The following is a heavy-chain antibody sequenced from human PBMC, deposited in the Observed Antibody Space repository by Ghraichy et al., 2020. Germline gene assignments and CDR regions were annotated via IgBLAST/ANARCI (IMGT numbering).Heavy chain of an antibody. CDR1: GGSFSDYY. CDR3: ARGKREIVVVTAAPAYYYFYMDV. V-gene: IGHV4-34*01. D-gene: IGHD2-2*01. J-gene: IGHJ6*03. Sequence: SETLSLTCAVYGGSFSDYYWPWIRQPPGKGLEWIGEINHSGSTNYNPSVKSRVTISVDTSKNQFSLRLNSVTAADTAVYYCARGKREIVVVTAAPAYYYFYMDVWVKGTTVTVSS. CDR2: INHSGST.